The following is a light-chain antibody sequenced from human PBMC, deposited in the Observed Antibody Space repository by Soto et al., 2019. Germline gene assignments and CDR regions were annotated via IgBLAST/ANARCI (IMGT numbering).Light chain of an antibody. V-gene: IGLV2-8*01. CDR3: SSYAGSYFYVV. J-gene: IGLJ2*01. CDR2: EVS. Sequence: QSALTLAPSASGSPGQSVTISCTGTSSDVGGYNYVSWYQQHPGKAPKLMIYEVSKRPSGVPDRFSGSKSGNTASLTVSGHQSEDEADYYCSSYAGSYFYVVFGGGTKLTVL. CDR1: SSDVGGYNY.